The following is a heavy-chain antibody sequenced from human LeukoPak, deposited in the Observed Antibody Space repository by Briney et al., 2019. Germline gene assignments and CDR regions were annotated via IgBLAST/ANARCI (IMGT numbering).Heavy chain of an antibody. V-gene: IGHV3-53*01. CDR2: IYSGGST. J-gene: IGHJ4*02. Sequence: GGSLRLSXAASGFTVSSNYMSWVRQAPGKGLEWVSVIYSGGSTYYADSVKGRFTISRDNSKNTLYLQMNSLRAEDTAVYYCARDVFGYSSHFDYWGQGTLVTVSS. CDR3: ARDVFGYSSHFDY. CDR1: GFTVSSNY. D-gene: IGHD6-19*01.